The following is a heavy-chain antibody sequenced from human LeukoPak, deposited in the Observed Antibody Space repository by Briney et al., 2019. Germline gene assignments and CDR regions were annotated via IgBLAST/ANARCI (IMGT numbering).Heavy chain of an antibody. CDR3: AKNPRIAAAGTFDY. D-gene: IGHD6-13*01. CDR2: ISSSSNYI. V-gene: IGHV3-21*04. J-gene: IGHJ4*02. Sequence: PGGSLRLSCAASGFTFANHAMNWVRQTPGKGLEWVSSISSSSNYIYYSDSVKGRFTISRDNAKNSLYLQMNSLRAEDTAVYYCAKNPRIAAAGTFDYWGQGTLVTVSS. CDR1: GFTFANHA.